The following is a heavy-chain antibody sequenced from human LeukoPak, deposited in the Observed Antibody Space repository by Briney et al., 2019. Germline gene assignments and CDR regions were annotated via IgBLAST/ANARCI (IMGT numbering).Heavy chain of an antibody. D-gene: IGHD5-12*01. CDR2: MNPNSGNT. CDR1: GYTFTSYD. J-gene: IGHJ4*02. Sequence: ASVKVSCKASGYTFTSYDSNWVRQATGQGLEWMGWMNPNSGNTGYAQKFQGRVTITRNTSISTAYMELSSLRSDDTAVYYCAIPDIVATLTVDYWGQGTLVTVSS. V-gene: IGHV1-8*03. CDR3: AIPDIVATLTVDY.